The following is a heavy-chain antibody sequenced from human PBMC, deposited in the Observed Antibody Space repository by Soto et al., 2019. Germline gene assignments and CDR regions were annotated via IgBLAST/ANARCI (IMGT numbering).Heavy chain of an antibody. CDR1: GFSLSTRGVG. CDR2: IYWNDDK. J-gene: IGHJ1*01. Sequence: QITLKESGPTLVKPTQTLTLTCTFSGFSLSTRGVGVGWIRQPPGKALEWLALIYWNDDKRYSPSLKSRLTSTQDTSKNQVVLTKTKMGPLGTTTNYCANSRAHFYDRSGYYYSGSESFQYWGQGTLVTVSS. CDR3: ANSRAHFYDRSGYYYSGSESFQY. V-gene: IGHV2-5*01. D-gene: IGHD3-22*01.